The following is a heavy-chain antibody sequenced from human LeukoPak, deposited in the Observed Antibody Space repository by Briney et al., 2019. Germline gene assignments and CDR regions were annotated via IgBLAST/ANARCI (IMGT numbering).Heavy chain of an antibody. D-gene: IGHD6-19*01. V-gene: IGHV3-23*01. Sequence: PGGSLRLSCAVSGFTLSTYAMSWVRQAPGKGLEWVSAISDSGTSTYYADSVKGRFTISRDNSKNTLYLQMNSLRAEDTAVYYCAEGPPNIAVAGLFDYWGQGTLVTVSS. CDR3: AEGPPNIAVAGLFDY. J-gene: IGHJ4*02. CDR1: GFTLSTYA. CDR2: ISDSGTST.